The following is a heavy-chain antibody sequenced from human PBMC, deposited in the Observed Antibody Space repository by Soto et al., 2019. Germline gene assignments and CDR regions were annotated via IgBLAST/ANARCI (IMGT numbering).Heavy chain of an antibody. J-gene: IGHJ5*02. V-gene: IGHV4-34*01. D-gene: IGHD2-2*01. CDR1: GGSFSGYY. CDR2: INHSGST. CDR3: ARGNIVVVPAAMWWFDP. Sequence: SETLSLTCAVYGGSFSGYYWSWIRQPPGKGLEWIGEINHSGSTNYNPSLKSRVTISVDTSKNQFSLKLSSVTAADTAVYYCARGNIVVVPAAMWWFDPWGQGTLVTVSS.